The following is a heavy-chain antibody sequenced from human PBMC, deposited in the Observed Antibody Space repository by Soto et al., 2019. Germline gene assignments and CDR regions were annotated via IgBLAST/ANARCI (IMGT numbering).Heavy chain of an antibody. CDR2: IRSGGNRT. V-gene: IGHV3-23*01. D-gene: IGHD3-3*01. J-gene: IGHJ3*02. CDR3: ARFGSGSDAFDI. CDR1: GFTLSSYA. Sequence: GGSLRLSCAASGFTLSSYAVNWVRQAPGKGLEWVSGIRSGGNRTDYADSAKGRFAISRDNSKYTLYLQMNSLRAEDTAIYYCARFGSGSDAFDIWGQGTMVTVSS.